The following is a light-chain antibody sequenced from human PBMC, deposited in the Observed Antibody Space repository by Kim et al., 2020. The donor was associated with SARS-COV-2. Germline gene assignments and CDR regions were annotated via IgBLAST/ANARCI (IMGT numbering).Light chain of an antibody. Sequence: GQSFTISCTGTSSDVGGYNYVSWYQQHPGKAPKLMIYEGSKRPSGVPDRFSGSKSGNTASLTVSGLQAEDEADYYCSSYAGSNNLVFGGGTKVTVL. CDR2: EGS. CDR3: SSYAGSNNLV. J-gene: IGLJ2*01. V-gene: IGLV2-8*01. CDR1: SSDVGGYNY.